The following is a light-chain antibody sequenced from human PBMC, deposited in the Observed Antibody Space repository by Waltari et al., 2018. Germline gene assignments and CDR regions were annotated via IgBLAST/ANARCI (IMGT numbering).Light chain of an antibody. V-gene: IGKV3-20*01. J-gene: IGKJ1*01. CDR1: QSVGRS. CDR2: GAS. Sequence: EIVLSQSPGTLSLSTGERATLSCRASQSVGRSLVWYQQKPGQAPRLLSDGASTRATGNPDRFRGSGSGTDFSLTVSRLEPEDFGLYYCQHNLRLPVTFGQGTKVEIK. CDR3: QHNLRLPVT.